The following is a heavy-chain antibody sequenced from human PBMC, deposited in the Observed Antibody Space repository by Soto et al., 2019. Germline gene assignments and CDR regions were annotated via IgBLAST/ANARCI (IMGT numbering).Heavy chain of an antibody. J-gene: IGHJ4*02. CDR2: ISSSSTYI. D-gene: IGHD6-13*01. CDR3: ARLDSGIYSSSSDY. V-gene: IGHV3-21*01. Sequence: EVQVVESGGGLVKPGESLRLSCAASGFTFNTYSMIWVRQAPGKGLEWVSSISSSSTYIYYADSVKGRFTISRDNAKSSLYLQMNSLRAEDTAVYYCARLDSGIYSSSSDYWGQGTLVTVSS. CDR1: GFTFNTYS.